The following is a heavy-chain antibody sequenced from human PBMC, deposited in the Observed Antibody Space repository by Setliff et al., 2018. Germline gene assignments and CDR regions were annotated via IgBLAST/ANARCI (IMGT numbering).Heavy chain of an antibody. Sequence: GESLKISCTASGFTFGDYAMSWVRQAPGKGLEWVGFIRSKAYGGTTEHAASVKGRFTISRDDSKSIAYLQMNSLKTEDTAVYYCTRNLAYYDFWSGYPYNYYFDYWGQGTLVTVSS. CDR3: TRNLAYYDFWSGYPYNYYFDY. CDR1: GFTFGDYA. V-gene: IGHV3-49*04. CDR2: IRSKAYGGTT. J-gene: IGHJ4*02. D-gene: IGHD3-3*01.